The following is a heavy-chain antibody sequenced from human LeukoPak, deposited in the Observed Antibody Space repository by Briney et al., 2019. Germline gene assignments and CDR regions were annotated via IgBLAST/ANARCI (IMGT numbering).Heavy chain of an antibody. J-gene: IGHJ4*02. CDR2: ISGSGGST. V-gene: IGHV3-23*01. CDR3: AKLGGIVVVPAAIDY. D-gene: IGHD2-2*02. Sequence: PGGSLRLSCAASGFTFSSYAMSWVRRAPGKGLEWVSAISGSGGSTYYADSVKGRFTISRDNSKNTLYLQMNSLRAGDTAVYYCAKLGGIVVVPAAIDYWGQGTLVTVSS. CDR1: GFTFSSYA.